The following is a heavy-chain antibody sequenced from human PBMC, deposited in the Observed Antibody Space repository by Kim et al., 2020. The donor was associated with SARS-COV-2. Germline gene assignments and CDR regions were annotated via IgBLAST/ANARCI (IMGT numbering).Heavy chain of an antibody. CDR2: INAGNGNT. V-gene: IGHV1-3*01. J-gene: IGHJ6*02. D-gene: IGHD3-10*01. CDR3: AREPPLGYYGSGSVHYYYYYGMDV. CDR1: GYTFTSYA. Sequence: ASVKVSCKASGYTFTSYAMHWVRQAPGQRLEWMGWINAGNGNTKYSKKFQGRVTITRDTSASTAYMELSSLRSEDTAVYYCAREPPLGYYGSGSVHYYYYYGMDVWGQGTTVTVSS.